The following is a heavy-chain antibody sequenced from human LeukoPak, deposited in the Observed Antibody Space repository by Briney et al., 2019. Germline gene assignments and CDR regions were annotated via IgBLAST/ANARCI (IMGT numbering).Heavy chain of an antibody. CDR2: SYHSGGT. CDR3: ARDLRMGGPWRQFDY. V-gene: IGHV4-38-2*02. CDR1: GYSIRSGYY. J-gene: IGHJ4*02. Sequence: SETLSLTCTVSGYSIRSGYYWAWIRQPPGKGLEWIGSSYHSGGTDYNPSLKSRITISVDTSKNQISLQLNSLTAADTAVYYCARDLRMGGPWRQFDYWGQGTLVAVSS. D-gene: IGHD3-16*01.